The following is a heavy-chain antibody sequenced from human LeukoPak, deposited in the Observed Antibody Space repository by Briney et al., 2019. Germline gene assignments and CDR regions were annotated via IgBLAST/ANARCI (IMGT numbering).Heavy chain of an antibody. CDR1: GYTFTSYA. CDR2: INAGNGNT. V-gene: IGHV1-3*01. J-gene: IGHJ5*02. Sequence: ASVKVSCKASGYTFTSYATHWVRQAPGQRLEWMGWINAGNGNTKYSQKFQGRVTITRDTSASTAYMELSSLRSEDTAVYYCARAYSNYGWFDPWGQGTLVTVSS. D-gene: IGHD4-11*01. CDR3: ARAYSNYGWFDP.